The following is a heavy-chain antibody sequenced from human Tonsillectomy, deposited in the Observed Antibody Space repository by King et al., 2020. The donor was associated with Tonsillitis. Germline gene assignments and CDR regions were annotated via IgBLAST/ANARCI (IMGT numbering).Heavy chain of an antibody. CDR3: ARHDRRDITMIVVGEGWFDP. V-gene: IGHV4-39*01. CDR2: IYYSGST. D-gene: IGHD3-22*01. J-gene: IGHJ5*02. CDR1: GGSISSSSYY. Sequence: QLQESGPGLVKPSETLSLTCTVSGGSISSSSYYWGWIRQPPGKGLEWIGNIYYSGSTYYNPSLKSRVTISVDTSKNQFSLKLSSVTAADTAVYYCARHDRRDITMIVVGEGWFDPWGQGTLVTVSS.